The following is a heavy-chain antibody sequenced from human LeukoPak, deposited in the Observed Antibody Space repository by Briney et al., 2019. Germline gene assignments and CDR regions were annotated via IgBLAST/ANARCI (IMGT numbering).Heavy chain of an antibody. CDR3: ARQAYQLLGGGWFDP. D-gene: IGHD2-2*01. Sequence: SETLSLTCTVSGGSISSSSYYWGWLRQPPGKGLEWIGSIYYSGSTYYNPSLKSRVTISVDTSKNQFSLKLSSVTAADTAVYYCARQAYQLLGGGWFDPWGQGTLVTVSS. CDR1: GGSISSSSYY. V-gene: IGHV4-39*01. J-gene: IGHJ5*02. CDR2: IYYSGST.